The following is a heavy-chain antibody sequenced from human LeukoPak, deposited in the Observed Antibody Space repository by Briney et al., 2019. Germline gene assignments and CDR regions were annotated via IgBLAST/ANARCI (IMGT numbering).Heavy chain of an antibody. V-gene: IGHV1-69*13. CDR1: GGTFSSYA. Sequence: ASVKVSCKASGGTFSSYAISWVRQAPGQGLEWMGGIIPIFGTANYAQKFQGRVTITADESTNTADMVLSSLRSDDTAVYYCGMSSHGYYYYYMDVWGKGTTVLVSS. J-gene: IGHJ6*03. CDR2: IIPIFGTA. CDR3: GMSSHGYYYYYMDV.